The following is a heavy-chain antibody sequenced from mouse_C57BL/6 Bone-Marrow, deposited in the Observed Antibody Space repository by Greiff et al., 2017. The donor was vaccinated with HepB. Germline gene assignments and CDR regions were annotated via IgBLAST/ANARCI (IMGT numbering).Heavy chain of an antibody. CDR3: TTSVPAWFAY. D-gene: IGHD1-1*01. J-gene: IGHJ3*01. CDR1: GFNIKDYY. CDR2: IDPEDGDT. Sequence: VHVKQSGAELVRPGASVKLSCTASGFNIKDYYMHWVKQRPEQGLEWIGRIDPEDGDTEYAPKFQGKATMTADTSSNPAYLHLSSLTSEDTGVYYCTTSVPAWFAYWGQGTLVTVSA. V-gene: IGHV14-1*01.